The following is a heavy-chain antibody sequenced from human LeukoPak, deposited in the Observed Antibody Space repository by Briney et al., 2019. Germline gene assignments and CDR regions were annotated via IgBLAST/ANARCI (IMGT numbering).Heavy chain of an antibody. Sequence: ASVKVSCKASGYTFTSYGISWVRQAPGQGLEWMGWISAYNGNTNYAQKLQGRVTMTTDTSTSTAYMELRGLGSEDTAVYYCARDGRYCSSTSCLWNAFDIWGQGTMVTVSS. CDR2: ISAYNGNT. D-gene: IGHD2-2*01. CDR3: ARDGRYCSSTSCLWNAFDI. J-gene: IGHJ3*02. V-gene: IGHV1-18*01. CDR1: GYTFTSYG.